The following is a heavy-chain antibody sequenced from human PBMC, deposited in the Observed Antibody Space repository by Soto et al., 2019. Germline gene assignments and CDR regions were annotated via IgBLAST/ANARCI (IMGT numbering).Heavy chain of an antibody. CDR2: INHSGST. CDR1: GGSFSGYY. V-gene: IGHV4-34*01. CDR3: ARGPGAGQWQAWWFDP. J-gene: IGHJ5*02. D-gene: IGHD6-19*01. Sequence: SETLSLTCAVYGGSFSGYYWSWIRQPPGKGLEWIGEINHSGSTNYNPSLKSRVTISVDTSKNQFSLKLSSVTAADTAVYYGARGPGAGQWQAWWFDPWGKGTLVT.